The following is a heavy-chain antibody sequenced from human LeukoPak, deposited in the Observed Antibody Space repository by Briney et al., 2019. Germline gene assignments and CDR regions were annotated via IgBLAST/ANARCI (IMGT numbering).Heavy chain of an antibody. CDR1: GFTVSSAF. Sequence: GGSLRLSCAASGFTVSSAFMSWVRKAPGKGLKGFSIIYGGGTTYYADSVKGRFTISRDNSKNTLYLQMNSLRADDTAVYYCATDDRIAAPGTFDYWGQGTLVTVSS. CDR2: IYGGGTT. CDR3: ATDDRIAAPGTFDY. V-gene: IGHV3-53*01. D-gene: IGHD6-13*01. J-gene: IGHJ4*02.